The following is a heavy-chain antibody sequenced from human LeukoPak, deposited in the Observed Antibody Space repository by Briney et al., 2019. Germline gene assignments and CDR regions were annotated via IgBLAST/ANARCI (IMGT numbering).Heavy chain of an antibody. Sequence: GGSLRLSCVAAGFSFTANLMSWVRQAPGKGPEWVASIKEDGSEKYYGYSVSGRFTISRDNAKNSLYLQMNSLRVEDTAVYYCAQEGNWGQGTLVTVSS. CDR3: AQEGN. V-gene: IGHV3-7*01. CDR2: IKEDGSEK. CDR1: GFSFTANL. J-gene: IGHJ4*02.